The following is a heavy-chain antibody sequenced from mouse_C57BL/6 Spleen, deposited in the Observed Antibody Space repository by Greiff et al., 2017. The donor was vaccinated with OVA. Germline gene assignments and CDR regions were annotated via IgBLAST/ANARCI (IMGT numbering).Heavy chain of an antibody. J-gene: IGHJ1*03. V-gene: IGHV1-9*01. CDR2: ILPGSGST. D-gene: IGHD1-1*01. CDR1: GYTFTGYW. CDR3: ASPNYYGSSYDWYFDV. Sequence: VQLQQSGAELMKPGASVKLSCKATGYTFTGYWIEWVKQRPGHGLEWIGEILPGSGSTNYNEKFKGKATFTADTSSNTAYMQLSSLTTEDSAIYYCASPNYYGSSYDWYFDVWGTGTTVTVSS.